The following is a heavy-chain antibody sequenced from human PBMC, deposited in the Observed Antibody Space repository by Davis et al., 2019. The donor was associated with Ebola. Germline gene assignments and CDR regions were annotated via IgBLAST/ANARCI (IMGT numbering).Heavy chain of an antibody. CDR3: ARPLAAAAD. CDR1: GYTFTGYY. Sequence: AASVKVSCKASGYTFTGYYMHWVRQAPGQGLEWMGRINPNSGGTNYAQNVQGRVTMTTDTSTSTAYMEVGSLRSDDTAVYYCARPLAAAADWGQGTLVTVSS. J-gene: IGHJ4*02. CDR2: INPNSGGT. D-gene: IGHD6-13*01. V-gene: IGHV1-2*06.